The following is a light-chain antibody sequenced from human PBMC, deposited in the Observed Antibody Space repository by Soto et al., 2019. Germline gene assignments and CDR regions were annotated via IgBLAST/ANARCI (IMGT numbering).Light chain of an antibody. CDR1: QTISKY. CDR3: QQRSNWPVT. CDR2: NAS. Sequence: EIVVTQSPAALSLPPGERATIFCKTSQTISKYLVWYQQKPGQAPRLLINNASNRATGIPARFNGSGSGTDFTLTISSLEPEDCAVYYCQQRSNWPVTVGGGTRLEIK. J-gene: IGKJ4*01. V-gene: IGKV3-11*01.